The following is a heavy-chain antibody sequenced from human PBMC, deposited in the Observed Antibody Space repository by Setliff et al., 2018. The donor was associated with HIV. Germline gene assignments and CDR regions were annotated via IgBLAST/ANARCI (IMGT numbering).Heavy chain of an antibody. D-gene: IGHD3-9*01. CDR3: AKDKYYDILTGYFTD. CDR1: GFTFSNYA. V-gene: IGHV3-23*01. CDR2: ILSTGERT. Sequence: PGGSLRLSCAASGFTFSNYAMSWVRQAPGEGLEWVSAILSTGERTFYADSVKGRFTISRDNSKNTVYLQMNSLRAEDTAEYYCAKDKYYDILTGYFTDWGQGTQVTISS. J-gene: IGHJ4*02.